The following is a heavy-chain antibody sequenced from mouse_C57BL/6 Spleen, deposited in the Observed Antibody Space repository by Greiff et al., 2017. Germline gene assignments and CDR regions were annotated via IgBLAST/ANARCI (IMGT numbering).Heavy chain of an antibody. V-gene: IGHV1-81*01. CDR3: ARSSIYYYGSSLYAMDY. CDR2: IYPRSGNT. J-gene: IGHJ4*01. Sequence: QVQLQQSGAELARPGASVKLSCKASGYTFTSYGISWVKQRTGQGLEWIGEIYPRSGNTYYNEKVKGKATLTADKSSSTAYMELLSLTSEDSAVYFCARSSIYYYGSSLYAMDYWGQGTSGSVS. CDR1: GYTFTSYG. D-gene: IGHD1-1*01.